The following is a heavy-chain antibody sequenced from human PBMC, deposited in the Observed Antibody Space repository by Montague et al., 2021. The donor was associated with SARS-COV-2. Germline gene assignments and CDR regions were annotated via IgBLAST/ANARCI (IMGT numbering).Heavy chain of an antibody. CDR3: ARFPTSYYYDSKATPATPDALDI. Sequence: SETLSLTCTVAVHSRSSSTQYWSGIPHLSRTVIKWIGMISYSGSTYYNPSLKSRVTISVDTSKNQFSLKLSSVTAADTAVYYRARFPTSYYYDSKATPATPDALDIWGQGKMVTVS. V-gene: IGHV4-39*01. D-gene: IGHD3-22*01. CDR2: ISYSGST. J-gene: IGHJ3*02. CDR1: VHSRSSSTQY.